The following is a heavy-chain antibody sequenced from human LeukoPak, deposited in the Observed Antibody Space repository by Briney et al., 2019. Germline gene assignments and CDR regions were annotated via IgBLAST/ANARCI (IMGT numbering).Heavy chain of an antibody. CDR2: IWYDGSNK. CDR3: ARHIRNWNPDY. D-gene: IGHD1-1*01. Sequence: PGGSLRLSCAASGFTFSSYGMHWVRQAPGKGLEWVAVIWYDGSNKYYADSVKGRFTISRDNSKNTLYLQMNSLRAEDTAVYYCARHIRNWNPDYWGQGTLVTVSS. V-gene: IGHV3-33*01. CDR1: GFTFSSYG. J-gene: IGHJ4*02.